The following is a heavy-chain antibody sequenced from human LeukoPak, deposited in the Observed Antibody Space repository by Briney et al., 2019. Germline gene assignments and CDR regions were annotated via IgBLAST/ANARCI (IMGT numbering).Heavy chain of an antibody. CDR1: GFTFSSYW. CDR3: VRDVWGDRDSYFDY. J-gene: IGHJ4*02. V-gene: IGHV3-74*01. Sequence: PGGSLRLSCAASGFTFSSYWMHWVRQAPGEGLVWVSRVNSDGRSTSYGDFVKGRFTISRDNAKNTLYLQVNSLRAEDTAIYYCVRDVWGDRDSYFDYWGQGTLVTVSS. CDR2: VNSDGRST. D-gene: IGHD2-21*01.